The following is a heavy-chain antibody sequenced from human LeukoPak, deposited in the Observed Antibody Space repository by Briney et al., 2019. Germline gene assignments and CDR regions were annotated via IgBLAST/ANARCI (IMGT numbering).Heavy chain of an antibody. V-gene: IGHV3-23*01. D-gene: IGHD7-27*01. J-gene: IGHJ4*02. CDR1: GFTFRTYG. CDR2: ISPSGGGT. Sequence: GGSLRLSCVASGFTFRTYGMNWVRQAPGKGLEWVSGISPSGGGTYYADSVKGRFTIFRDDSKNTLSLQMNSLRVEDTAIYYCARDLAWGAFDHWSQGTLVTVSS. CDR3: ARDLAWGAFDH.